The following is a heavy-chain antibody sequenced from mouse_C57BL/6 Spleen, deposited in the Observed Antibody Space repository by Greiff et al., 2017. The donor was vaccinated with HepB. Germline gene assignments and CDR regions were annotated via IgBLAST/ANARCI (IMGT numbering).Heavy chain of an antibody. Sequence: VQLQQSGPELVKPGASVKISCKASGYSFTGYYMNWVKQSPEKSLEWIGEINPSTGGTTYNQKFKAKATLTVDKSSSTAYMQLKSLTSEDSAVYYCARGTTVVVPYFDYWGQGTTLTVSS. D-gene: IGHD1-1*01. CDR3: ARGTTVVVPYFDY. J-gene: IGHJ2*01. CDR1: GYSFTGYY. CDR2: INPSTGGT. V-gene: IGHV1-42*01.